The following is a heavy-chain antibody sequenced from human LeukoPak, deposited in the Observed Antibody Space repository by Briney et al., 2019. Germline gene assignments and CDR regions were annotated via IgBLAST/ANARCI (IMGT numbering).Heavy chain of an antibody. Sequence: GGSLRLSCAASGFTFSSYNMNWVRRAPGKGLEWVSSISGSSSSYIYYADSVKGRFTISRDNAKNSLYLQMNSLRAEDTAVYYCARESRAGYDYVWESYRYTGLDYWGQGTLVTVSS. J-gene: IGHJ4*02. D-gene: IGHD3-16*02. CDR2: ISGSSSSYI. CDR1: GFTFSSYN. CDR3: ARESRAGYDYVWESYRYTGLDY. V-gene: IGHV3-21*01.